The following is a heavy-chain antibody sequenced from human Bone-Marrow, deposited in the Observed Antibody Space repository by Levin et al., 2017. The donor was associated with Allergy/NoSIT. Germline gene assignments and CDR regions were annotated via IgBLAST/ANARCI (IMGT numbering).Heavy chain of an antibody. CDR3: AKDRSVTRPHGEYWFDP. V-gene: IGHV3-23*01. J-gene: IGHJ5*02. Sequence: GGSLRLSCAASGFTFSSYAMSWVRQAPGKGLEWVSAISGSGGSTYYADSVKGRFTISRDNSKNTLYLQMNSLRAEDTAVYYCAKDRSVTRPHGEYWFDPWGQGTLVTVSS. CDR2: ISGSGGST. D-gene: IGHD4-17*01. CDR1: GFTFSSYA.